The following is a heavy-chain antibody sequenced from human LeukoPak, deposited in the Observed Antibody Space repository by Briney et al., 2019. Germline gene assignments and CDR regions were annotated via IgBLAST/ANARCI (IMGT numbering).Heavy chain of an antibody. V-gene: IGHV3-30*02. D-gene: IGHD1-7*01. CDR2: IQYDGNIK. CDR3: AREVFRNYLFDS. J-gene: IGHJ4*02. Sequence: GGSLRLSCAASGFTFSSYGMHWVRQAPGKGLEWVAFIQYDGNIKYYTDSVKGRFTISRDNSKNTVYLQMNSLRPEDTAVYYCAREVFRNYLFDSGGQGTLVTVSS. CDR1: GFTFSSYG.